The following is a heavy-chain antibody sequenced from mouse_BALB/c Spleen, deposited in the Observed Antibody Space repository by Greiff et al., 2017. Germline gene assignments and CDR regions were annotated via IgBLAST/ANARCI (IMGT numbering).Heavy chain of an antibody. V-gene: IGHV5-4*02. Sequence: EVKVVESGGGLVKPGGSLKLSCAASGFTFSDYYMYWVRQTPEKRLEWVATISDGGSYTYYPDSVKGRFTISRDNAKNNLYLQMSSLKSEDTAMYYCARGGYDYWGQGTTLTVSS. J-gene: IGHJ2*01. CDR3: ARGGYDY. CDR1: GFTFSDYY. CDR2: ISDGGSYT. D-gene: IGHD2-2*01.